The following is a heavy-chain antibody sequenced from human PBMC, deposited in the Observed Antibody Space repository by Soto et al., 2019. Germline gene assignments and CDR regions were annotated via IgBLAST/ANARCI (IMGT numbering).Heavy chain of an antibody. Sequence: EVQLLESGGGLVQPGGSLRLSCAASGFTFRSYAMSWVRQAPGKGLEWVSAISGSGGSTYYADSVKGRFTISRDNSKNTLYLQMNSLRAEDTAVYYCASAAREYYYYGMDVWGQGTTVTVSS. CDR2: ISGSGGST. J-gene: IGHJ6*02. V-gene: IGHV3-23*01. CDR1: GFTFRSYA. CDR3: ASAAREYYYYGMDV.